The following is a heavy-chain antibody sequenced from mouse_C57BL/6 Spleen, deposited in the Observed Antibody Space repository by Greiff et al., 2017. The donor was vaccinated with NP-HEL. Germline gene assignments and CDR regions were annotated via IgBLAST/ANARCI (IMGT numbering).Heavy chain of an antibody. Sequence: QVHVKQPGAELVRPGSSVKLSCKASGYTFTSYWMDWVKQRPGQGLEWIGNIYPSDSETHYNQKFKDKATLTVDKSSSTAYMQLSSLTSEDSAVYYCARGATFFDYWGQGTTLTVSS. V-gene: IGHV1-61*01. D-gene: IGHD1-1*01. CDR3: ARGATFFDY. CDR2: IYPSDSET. CDR1: GYTFTSYW. J-gene: IGHJ2*01.